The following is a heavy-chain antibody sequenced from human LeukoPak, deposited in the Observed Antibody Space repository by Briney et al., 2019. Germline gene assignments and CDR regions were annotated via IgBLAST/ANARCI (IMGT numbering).Heavy chain of an antibody. D-gene: IGHD6-25*01. CDR1: GGTFSSCA. CDR3: ARDRLGSWYFDL. CDR2: IIPIFGTA. J-gene: IGHJ2*01. V-gene: IGHV1-69*13. Sequence: SVKVSCKASGGTFSSCAISWVRQAPGQGLEWMGGIIPIFGTANYAQKFQGRVTITADESTSTAYMELSSLRSEDTAVYYCARDRLGSWYFDLWGRGTLVTVSS.